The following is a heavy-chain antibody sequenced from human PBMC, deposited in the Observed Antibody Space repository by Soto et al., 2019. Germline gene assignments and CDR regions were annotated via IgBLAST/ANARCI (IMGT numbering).Heavy chain of an antibody. CDR1: GGPLSKYY. CDR2: INHSGST. CDR3: ARVPSGWYGGGHF. V-gene: IGHV4-34*01. J-gene: IGHJ4*02. D-gene: IGHD6-19*01. Sequence: SETLSLTCAVNGGPLSKYYWSWIRQPPGKGLEWIGEINHSGSTNYNPSLKSRVTISVDMTKNQLSLKLTSVTAADTAVYYCARVPSGWYGGGHFWGQGTLVTVSS.